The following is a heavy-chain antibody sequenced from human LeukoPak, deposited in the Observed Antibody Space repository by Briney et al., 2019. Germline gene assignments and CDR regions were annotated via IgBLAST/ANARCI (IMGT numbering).Heavy chain of an antibody. V-gene: IGHV1-18*01. J-gene: IGHJ5*02. D-gene: IGHD6-6*01. CDR2: ISAYNGNT. CDR3: ARDDSSSSVWFDP. Sequence: GGSLRLSCAASGFTFTSYGISWVRQAPGQGLEWMGWISAYNGNTNYAQKLQGRVTMTTDTSTSTAYMELRSLRSDDTAVYYCARDDSSSSVWFDPWGQGTLVTVSS. CDR1: GFTFTSYG.